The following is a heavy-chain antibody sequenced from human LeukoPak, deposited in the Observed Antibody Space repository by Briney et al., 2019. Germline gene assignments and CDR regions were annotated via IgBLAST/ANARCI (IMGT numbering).Heavy chain of an antibody. CDR2: ISLRGLT. Sequence: PSESLSLTCGLSGGSITTTNFWSWVPQPPGGGLEWIGKISLRGLTQYNPSLKSRVYPSIDESKNPLYLSTASVTAADTAVYYCSRESGTYCPFGHWGQGTLVAVTS. CDR3: SRESGTYCPFGH. D-gene: IGHD1-26*01. CDR1: GGSITTTNF. V-gene: IGHV4-4*02. J-gene: IGHJ5*02.